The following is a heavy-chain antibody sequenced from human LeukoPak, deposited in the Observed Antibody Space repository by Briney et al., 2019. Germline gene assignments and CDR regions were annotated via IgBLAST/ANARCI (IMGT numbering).Heavy chain of an antibody. Sequence: SETLSLTCTVSGGSISSGDYYWSWIRQPPGKGLEWIGYIYYSGSTYYNPSLKSRVTISVDTYKNQFSLKLSSVTAADTAVYYCARDLVAAWFDPWGQGTLVTVSS. CDR1: GGSISSGDYY. CDR3: ARDLVAAWFDP. CDR2: IYYSGST. J-gene: IGHJ5*02. V-gene: IGHV4-30-4*01. D-gene: IGHD2-15*01.